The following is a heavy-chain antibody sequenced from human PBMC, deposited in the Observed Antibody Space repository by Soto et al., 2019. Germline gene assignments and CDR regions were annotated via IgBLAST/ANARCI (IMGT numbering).Heavy chain of an antibody. CDR2: ISSSSSYI. CDR1: GFTFSSYS. CDR3: AIATDFWSGYYRVRNYCYYSMDV. V-gene: IGHV3-21*01. Sequence: GGSLRLSCAASGFTFSSYSMNWVRQAPGKGLEWVSSISSSSSYIYYADSVKGRFTISRDNAKNSLYLQMNSLRAEDTSVYYCAIATDFWSGYYRVRNYCYYSMDVWGQGTTVTVSS. J-gene: IGHJ6*02. D-gene: IGHD3-3*01.